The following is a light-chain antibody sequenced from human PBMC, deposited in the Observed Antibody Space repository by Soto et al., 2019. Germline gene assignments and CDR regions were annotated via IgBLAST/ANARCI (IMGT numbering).Light chain of an antibody. CDR1: QSVSNNY. CDR2: GAS. J-gene: IGKJ5*01. V-gene: IGKV3D-20*02. Sequence: EIVMTQSPATLSVSPGERATLSCRASQSVSNNYLAWYQQKPGQAPRLLIYGASNRATGITDRFSGSGSGTDFTLTIRRLETEELATYDCQQSYTTPITFGLGTRLEIK. CDR3: QQSYTTPIT.